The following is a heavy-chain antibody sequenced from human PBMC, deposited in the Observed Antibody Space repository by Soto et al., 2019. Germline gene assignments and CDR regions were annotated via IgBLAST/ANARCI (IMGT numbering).Heavy chain of an antibody. CDR2: IYSSGST. V-gene: IGHV4-61*01. D-gene: IGHD3-10*01. Sequence: QVHLQESGPGLVKPSETLSLTCTVSDGSVSSGNYYWSWIRQPPGKGLGWIGYIYSSGSTNYNPSLKSRVTIAVDTSTNQFSLRLTSVTAAATAVYYCARSEIYYGWGSNYAYWGQGTLVTVSS. J-gene: IGHJ4*02. CDR3: ARSEIYYGWGSNYAY. CDR1: DGSVSSGNYY.